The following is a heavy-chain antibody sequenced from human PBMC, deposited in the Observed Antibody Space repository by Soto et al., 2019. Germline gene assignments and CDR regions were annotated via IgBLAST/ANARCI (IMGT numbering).Heavy chain of an antibody. Sequence: QVQLVQSGTEVKKHGASVKVSCKASGYIMTTYGVSWVRQAPGQGLEWVGWISAYNDHTNDAQKFQGRVTMTTDTSTSTAYMELRSLRSDDTAVYYCARGTYFDYWGQGTLVTVSS. CDR3: ARGTYFDY. CDR1: GYIMTTYG. J-gene: IGHJ4*02. D-gene: IGHD1-1*01. CDR2: ISAYNDHT. V-gene: IGHV1-18*01.